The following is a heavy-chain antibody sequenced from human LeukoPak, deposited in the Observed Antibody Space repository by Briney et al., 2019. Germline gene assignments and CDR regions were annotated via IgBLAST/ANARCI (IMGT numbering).Heavy chain of an antibody. J-gene: IGHJ4*02. Sequence: GGSLRLSCAASGFTFSGYSMNWVRQAPGRGLVGVSYIRSSGYPITYAHSVKGRFTISRDNAKSSVYLQMNSLRDEDTAVYYCVRDPDALDYWGQGTLVTVSS. V-gene: IGHV3-48*02. CDR2: IRSSGYPI. CDR1: GFTFSGYS. CDR3: VRDPDALDY.